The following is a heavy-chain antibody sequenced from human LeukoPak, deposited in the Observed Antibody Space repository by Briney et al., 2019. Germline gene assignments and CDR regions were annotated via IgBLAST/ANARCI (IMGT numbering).Heavy chain of an antibody. CDR2: IITIFGTA. CDR3: SRDQGIAAAGTRLFDP. J-gene: IGHJ5*02. V-gene: IGHV1-69*05. D-gene: IGHD6-13*01. Sequence: SVKVSCKASGGTFSSYAISWVRQAPGQRLEWMGGIITIFGTANYAQKFQGRVTITTDESTSTAYMELSSLRSEDTAVYYCSRDQGIAAAGTRLFDPWGQGTLVTVSS. CDR1: GGTFSSYA.